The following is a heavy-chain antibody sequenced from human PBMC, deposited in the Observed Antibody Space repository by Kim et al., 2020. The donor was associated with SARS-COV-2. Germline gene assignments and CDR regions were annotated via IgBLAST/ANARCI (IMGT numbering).Heavy chain of an antibody. CDR1: GFTFGDYA. D-gene: IGHD2-15*01. CDR3: SFTCSGGSCYSEDWYFDL. Sequence: GGSLRLSCTASGFTFGDYAMSWFRQAPGKGLEWVGFIRSKAYGGTTEYAASVKGRFTISRDDSKSIAYLQMNSLKTEDTAVYYCSFTCSGGSCYSEDWYFDLWGRGTLVTVSS. J-gene: IGHJ2*01. CDR2: IRSKAYGGTT. V-gene: IGHV3-49*03.